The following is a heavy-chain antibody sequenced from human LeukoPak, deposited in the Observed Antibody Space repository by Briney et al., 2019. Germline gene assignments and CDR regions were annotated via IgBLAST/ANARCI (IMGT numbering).Heavy chain of an antibody. V-gene: IGHV3-73*01. CDR2: IRSKANSYAT. CDR1: GFTFSGSA. D-gene: IGHD1-20*01. CDR3: TRQPSYNWNV. Sequence: GSLRLSCAASGFTFSGSAMHWVRQASGKGLEWVGRIRSKANSYATAYAASVKGRFTISRDDSKNTAYLQMNSLKTEDTAVYYCTRQPSYNWNVWGQGTLVTVSS. J-gene: IGHJ4*02.